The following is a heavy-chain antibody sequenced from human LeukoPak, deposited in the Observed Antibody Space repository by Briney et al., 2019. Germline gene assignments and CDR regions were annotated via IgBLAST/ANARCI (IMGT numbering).Heavy chain of an antibody. CDR2: ISAYNGNT. CDR3: ARDQGIYNHRIIDS. D-gene: IGHD5-12*01. Sequence: GASLKVSCKASGYTFSSYGISWGRQAPGQGLEWMGWISAYNGNTNSAQEFQGRVTMTTDTSTSTASMELRSLRSDDTAVYYCARDQGIYNHRIIDSWGQGTLVTVSS. V-gene: IGHV1-18*01. J-gene: IGHJ4*02. CDR1: GYTFSSYG.